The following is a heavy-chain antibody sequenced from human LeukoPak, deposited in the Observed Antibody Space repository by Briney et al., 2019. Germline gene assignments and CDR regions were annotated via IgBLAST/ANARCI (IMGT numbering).Heavy chain of an antibody. Sequence: GGSLRLSCVDSGFILRRHWMYWVRQAPGKGLEWVAVISDDGNNKYNADSVKGRFIISRDNSKNTLYLHMNSLRGEDTAVYYCARDPKGGFSYGWGAFDIWGQGTMVTVS. V-gene: IGHV3-30*03. D-gene: IGHD5-18*01. CDR3: ARDPKGGFSYGWGAFDI. CDR2: ISDDGNNK. J-gene: IGHJ3*02. CDR1: GFILRRHW.